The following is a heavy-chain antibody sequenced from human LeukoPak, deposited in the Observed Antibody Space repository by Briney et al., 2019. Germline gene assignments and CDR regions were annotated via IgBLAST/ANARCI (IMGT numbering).Heavy chain of an antibody. V-gene: IGHV3-23*01. J-gene: IGHJ4*02. CDR3: ARALSAMVPDY. Sequence: RGSLRLSCAASGFTFSSYAMSWVRQAPGKALECVSTINVSGGSTYYADSVKGRFTISRDNSKNTLYLQMNSLRAEDTAVYYCARALSAMVPDYWGQGTLVTVSS. CDR2: INVSGGST. D-gene: IGHD5-18*01. CDR1: GFTFSSYA.